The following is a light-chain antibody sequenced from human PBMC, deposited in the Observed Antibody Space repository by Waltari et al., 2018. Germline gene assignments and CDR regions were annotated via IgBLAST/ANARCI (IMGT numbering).Light chain of an antibody. CDR2: SAS. J-gene: IGKJ1*01. Sequence: DIQMTQSPSSLSASVGDRVTITCRASQGIGNALGWFQQRPGEPPKRLIFSASNLQTGVPSRFSGTGSGTEFTLTISSLQAEDVAVYYCQQYYSTPWTFGQGTKVEI. CDR3: QQYYSTPWT. CDR1: QGIGNA. V-gene: IGKV1-17*01.